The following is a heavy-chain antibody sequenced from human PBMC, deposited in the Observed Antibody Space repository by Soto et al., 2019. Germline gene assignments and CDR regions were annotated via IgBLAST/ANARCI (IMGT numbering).Heavy chain of an antibody. D-gene: IGHD6-25*01. CDR3: ARLGSDSGATED. V-gene: IGHV5-51*01. Sequence: ESLKLSCKGSWYPFNTYWIDWVVQMPGKGLEWVGVIYPVYSYTTYSPSFQCQVTISADTSLSTAYPQWTSLKASDTAIYYCARLGSDSGATEDWGQGTLVTVSS. J-gene: IGHJ4*02. CDR1: WYPFNTYW. CDR2: IYPVYSYT.